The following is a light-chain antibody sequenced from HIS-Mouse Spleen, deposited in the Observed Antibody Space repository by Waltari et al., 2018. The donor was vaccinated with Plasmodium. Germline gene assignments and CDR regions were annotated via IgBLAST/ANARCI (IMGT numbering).Light chain of an antibody. J-gene: IGKJ1*01. Sequence: DIQMTQSPSSLSASVGDRVTITCRAHQGISNYLAWYQQKPGKVPKLLIYAASTLQSGVPSRFSGSGSGTDFTLTISSLQPEDVATYYCQKYNSAPWTFGQGTKVEIK. CDR3: QKYNSAPWT. V-gene: IGKV1-27*01. CDR2: AAS. CDR1: QGISNY.